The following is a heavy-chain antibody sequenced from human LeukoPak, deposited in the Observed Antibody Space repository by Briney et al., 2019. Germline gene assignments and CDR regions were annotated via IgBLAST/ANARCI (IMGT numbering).Heavy chain of an antibody. J-gene: IGHJ3*02. CDR1: GGSISSYY. D-gene: IGHD5-18*01. V-gene: IGHV4-59*01. Sequence: PSKTLSLTCTVSGGSISSYYWSWIRQPPGKGLEWIGYIYYSGSTNYNPSLKSRVTISVDTSKNQFSLKLSSVTAADTAVYYCARTEGDDSYAFDIWGQGTLVTVSS. CDR2: IYYSGST. CDR3: ARTEGDDSYAFDI.